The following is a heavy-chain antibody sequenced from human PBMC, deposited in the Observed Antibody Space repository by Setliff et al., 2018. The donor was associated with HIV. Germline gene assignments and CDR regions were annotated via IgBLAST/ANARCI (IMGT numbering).Heavy chain of an antibody. CDR1: GGTFSSYV. CDR3: ARGKYNSGWYDVHYYFDN. D-gene: IGHD6-19*01. J-gene: IGHJ4*02. CDR2: IIPIFGTA. Sequence: SVKVSCKASGGTFSSYVISWVRQAPGQGLEWMGGIIPIFGTANNAQKFQGRVTITADESTSTAYMELSSLRSDDTAVYYCARGKYNSGWYDVHYYFDNWGQGTLVTVSS. V-gene: IGHV1-69*13.